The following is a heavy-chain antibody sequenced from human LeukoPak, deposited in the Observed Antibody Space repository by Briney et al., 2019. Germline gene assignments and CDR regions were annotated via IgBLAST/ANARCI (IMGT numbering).Heavy chain of an antibody. V-gene: IGHV4-34*01. Sequence: QPTETLSLTCALYGGSFSGYYWSWIRQPPGKRLEWIGENNHSGSTNYNPSLKSRVTISIDTPKNQFSLKLTSVTAADTAVYYCARGLPDYHYYYYYMDVWGKGTTVTVSS. CDR3: ARGLPDYHYYYYYMDV. D-gene: IGHD5-12*01. CDR2: NNHSGST. J-gene: IGHJ6*03. CDR1: GGSFSGYY.